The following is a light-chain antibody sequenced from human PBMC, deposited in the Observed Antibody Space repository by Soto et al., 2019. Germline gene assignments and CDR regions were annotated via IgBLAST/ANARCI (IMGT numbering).Light chain of an antibody. J-gene: IGKJ1*01. V-gene: IGKV1-27*01. CDR2: AAS. CDR3: QKYNSAPWT. CDR1: PGVGNY. Sequence: DIQVTQSPSSLSASVVDRITITCLAGPGVGNYVAWYQQKPGNVPKLLIYAASTLQSGVPSRFSGSGSAPDFTLTISSLQPEDVATYYCQKYNSAPWTFGPGTKVDIK.